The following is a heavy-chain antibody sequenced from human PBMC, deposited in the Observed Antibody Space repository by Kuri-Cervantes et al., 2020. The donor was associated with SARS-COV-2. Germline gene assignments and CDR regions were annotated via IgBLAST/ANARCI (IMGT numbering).Heavy chain of an antibody. V-gene: IGHV1-2*02. Sequence: ASVKVSCKASGYTFTGYYMHWVRQAPGQGLEWMGWINPNSGGTNYAQKFQGRVTMTRDTSISTAYMELSRMSSDDTAVYYCARGPREAARPYFQHWGQGTLVTVSS. CDR2: INPNSGGT. CDR3: ARGPREAARPYFQH. J-gene: IGHJ1*01. CDR1: GYTFTGYY. D-gene: IGHD6-6*01.